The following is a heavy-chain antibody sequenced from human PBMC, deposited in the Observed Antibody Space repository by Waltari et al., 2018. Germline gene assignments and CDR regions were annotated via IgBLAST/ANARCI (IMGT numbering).Heavy chain of an antibody. J-gene: IGHJ3*02. V-gene: IGHV1-69*05. CDR2: IIPIFGTA. Sequence: QVQLVQSGAEVKKPGSSVKVSCKASGGTFSSYAIRWVRQAPGQGLEWMGGIIPIFGTANYAQKFQGRVTITTDESTSTAYMELSSLRSEDTAVYYCARSTYYDILTALGAFDIWGQGTMVTVSS. CDR1: GGTFSSYA. CDR3: ARSTYYDILTALGAFDI. D-gene: IGHD3-9*01.